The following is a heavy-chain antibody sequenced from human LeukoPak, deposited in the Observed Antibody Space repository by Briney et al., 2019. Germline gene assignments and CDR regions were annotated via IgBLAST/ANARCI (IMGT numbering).Heavy chain of an antibody. J-gene: IGHJ4*02. CDR1: GYTFTSYG. CDR2: ISAYNGDT. CDR3: ARDLKRTVGATTASDY. Sequence: ASVKVSCKASGYTFTSYGISWVRQAPGQGLEWMGWISAYNGDTNYAQKVQGRVTMTTDTSTSTGYMELRSLTSDDTAVYYCARDLKRTVGATTASDYWGQGTLVTVSS. V-gene: IGHV1-18*01. D-gene: IGHD1-26*01.